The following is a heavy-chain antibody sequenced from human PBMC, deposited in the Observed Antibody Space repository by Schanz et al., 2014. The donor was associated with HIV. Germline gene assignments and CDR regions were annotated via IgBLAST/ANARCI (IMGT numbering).Heavy chain of an antibody. V-gene: IGHV3-21*01. CDR3: ARDRLHPGNGMDV. Sequence: VQLVESGGGVVQPGRSLRLSCAASGFTFSDYSMHWVRQAPGKGLEWVSSISSSSTYIYYADSVKGRFTISRDNAKNSLYLHMNSLRAEDTAVYYCARDRLHPGNGMDVWGQGTTVTVSS. CDR2: ISSSSTYI. J-gene: IGHJ6*02. D-gene: IGHD4-4*01. CDR1: GFTFSDYS.